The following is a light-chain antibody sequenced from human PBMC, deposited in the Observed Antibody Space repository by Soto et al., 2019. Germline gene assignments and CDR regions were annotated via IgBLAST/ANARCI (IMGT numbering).Light chain of an antibody. Sequence: MTQSRSSMFESAGVSVTITRRASRDIGSDLSWYQPKPGKAPTLLIYAASNLQSGVPSRFRASRSGTESTLSGLGMLPEEFSTYNSLPDHVVSWTFDQG. CDR3: LPDHVVSWT. CDR2: AAS. CDR1: RDIGSD. V-gene: IGKV1-6*01. J-gene: IGKJ1*01.